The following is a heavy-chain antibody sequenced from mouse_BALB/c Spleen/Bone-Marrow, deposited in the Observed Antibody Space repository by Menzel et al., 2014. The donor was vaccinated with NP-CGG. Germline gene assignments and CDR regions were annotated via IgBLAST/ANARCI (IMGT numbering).Heavy chain of an antibody. CDR3: ARRHGSSYCWYFDV. CDR2: IYPGDGDT. V-gene: IGHV1-87*01. D-gene: IGHD1-1*01. Sequence: QVQLQQSGAELARPGASVKLSCKASGYTFTSYWMQWVKPRPGQGLEWIGAIYPGDGDTRYTQKFKGKATLTADKSSSTAYMQLSSLASEDSAVYYCARRHGSSYCWYFDVWGAGTTVTVSS. J-gene: IGHJ1*01. CDR1: GYTFTSYW.